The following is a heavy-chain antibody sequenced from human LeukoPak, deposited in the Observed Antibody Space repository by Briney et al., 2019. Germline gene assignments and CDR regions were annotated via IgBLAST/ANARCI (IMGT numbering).Heavy chain of an antibody. J-gene: IGHJ3*02. CDR3: AREGYYYDSSGYYFDAFDI. V-gene: IGHV1-18*01. Sequence: ASVKVSCKASGGTFSSYAISWVRQAPGQGLEWMGWISAYNGNTNYAQKLQGRVTMTTDTSTSTAYMELRSLRSDDTAVYYCAREGYYYDSSGYYFDAFDIWGQGTMVTVSS. CDR2: ISAYNGNT. CDR1: GGTFSSYA. D-gene: IGHD3-22*01.